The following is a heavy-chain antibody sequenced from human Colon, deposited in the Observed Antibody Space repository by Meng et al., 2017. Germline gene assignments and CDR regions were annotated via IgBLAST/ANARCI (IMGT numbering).Heavy chain of an antibody. CDR3: ARDSGVVTPILDY. Sequence: GGSLRPSCEATGYRFSGYGMHWVRRAPGKGLEWVAVIWYDGSRRYYGDSVKGRFTISRDDSRDTLYLQMNSLRAEDTAVYYCARDSGVVTPILDYWGQGTLVTVSS. CDR1: GYRFSGYG. D-gene: IGHD2-21*02. CDR2: IWYDGSRR. V-gene: IGHV3-33*01. J-gene: IGHJ4*02.